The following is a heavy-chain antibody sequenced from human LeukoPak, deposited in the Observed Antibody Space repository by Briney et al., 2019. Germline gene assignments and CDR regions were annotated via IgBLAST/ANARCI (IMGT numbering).Heavy chain of an antibody. CDR2: IYYSGST. D-gene: IGHD3-10*01. V-gene: IGHV4-59*12. Sequence: SETLSLTCTVSGGSISSYYWSWIRQPPGKGLEWIGYIYYSGSTNYNPSLKSRVTISVDTSKNQFSLKLSSVTAADTAVYYCARDRITMVRGVHGPDAFDIWGQGTMVTVSS. CDR3: ARDRITMVRGVHGPDAFDI. CDR1: GGSISSYY. J-gene: IGHJ3*02.